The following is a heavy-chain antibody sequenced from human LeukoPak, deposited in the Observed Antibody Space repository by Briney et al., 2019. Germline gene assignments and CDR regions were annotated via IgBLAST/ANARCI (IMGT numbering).Heavy chain of an antibody. CDR2: MKTDGTRI. D-gene: IGHD3-10*01. CDR1: GFRFSNSW. J-gene: IGHJ4*02. Sequence: GGSLRLSCAASGFRFSNSWMYWVRQGPGKGPVWVSRMKTDGTRIEYADSVKGRFTIPRDNAKNTLFLQMSSLRVEDTAVYYCARGADHGGSYYPDWGQGTRVTVSS. CDR3: ARGADHGGSYYPD. V-gene: IGHV3-74*01.